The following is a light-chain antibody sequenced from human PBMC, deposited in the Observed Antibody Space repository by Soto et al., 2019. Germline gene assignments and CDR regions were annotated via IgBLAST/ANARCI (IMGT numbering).Light chain of an antibody. Sequence: DIQMTQSPSSLSASVGDRVTITCRASQDINNYLAWYQQRTGKDPKLLIYAASTLQSGVPSRFSGSGSGTDFTLTISSLQPEDVASYYCQKYDIAPRTFGGGTRVEVK. CDR1: QDINNY. CDR3: QKYDIAPRT. V-gene: IGKV1-27*01. CDR2: AAS. J-gene: IGKJ4*01.